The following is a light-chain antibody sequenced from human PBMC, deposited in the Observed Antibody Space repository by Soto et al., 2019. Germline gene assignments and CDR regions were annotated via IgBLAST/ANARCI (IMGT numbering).Light chain of an antibody. CDR1: SSDVGGYNY. CDR3: CSYTTSNTRQIV. V-gene: IGLV2-14*01. Sequence: QPALTEPPFASGSPGQWITISCTGTSSDVGGYNYVSWYQQHPGKAPKFMIYDVSNRPSGVSNRFSGSKSGNTASLTISGLQAEDEADYYCCSYTTSNTRQIVFGTGTKVTVL. CDR2: DVS. J-gene: IGLJ1*01.